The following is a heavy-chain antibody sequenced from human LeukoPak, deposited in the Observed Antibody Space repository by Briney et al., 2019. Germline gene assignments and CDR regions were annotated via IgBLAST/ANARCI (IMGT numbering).Heavy chain of an antibody. CDR1: GGSISSYY. J-gene: IGHJ4*02. V-gene: IGHV4-59*08. CDR3: ARVRDGSGSYRRPIDY. CDR2: IYYSGST. D-gene: IGHD3-10*01. Sequence: ASETLSLTCTVSGGSISSYYWSWIRQPPGKGLEWIGYIYYSGSTNYNPSLKSRVTISVDTSKNQFSLKLSSVTAADTALYYCARVRDGSGSYRRPIDYWGQGTLVTVSS.